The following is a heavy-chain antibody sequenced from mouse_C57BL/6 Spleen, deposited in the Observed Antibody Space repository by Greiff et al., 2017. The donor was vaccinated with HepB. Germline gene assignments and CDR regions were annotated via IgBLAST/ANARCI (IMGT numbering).Heavy chain of an antibody. CDR3: AKMGGSYYFDY. D-gene: IGHD4-1*01. CDR2: IYPRDGST. V-gene: IGHV1-85*01. CDR1: GYTFTSYD. Sequence: QVQLQQSGPELVQPGASVKLSCKASGYTFTSYDINWVKQRPGQGLEWIGWIYPRDGSTKYNEKFKGKATLTVDTSSSTAYMELHSLTSEDSAVYFCAKMGGSYYFDYWGQGTTLTVSS. J-gene: IGHJ2*01.